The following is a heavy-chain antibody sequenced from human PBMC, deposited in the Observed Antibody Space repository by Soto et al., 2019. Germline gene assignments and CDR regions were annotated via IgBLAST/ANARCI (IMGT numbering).Heavy chain of an antibody. J-gene: IGHJ6*02. CDR3: ARSWLRPSPYYYGMDV. CDR2: IYPGDSDT. CDR1: GYSFTSYW. D-gene: IGHD5-12*01. Sequence: PGESLKISCKGSGYSFTSYWIGWVRQMPGKGLEWMGIIYPGDSDTRYSPSFQGQVTISADKSISTAYLQWSSLKASDTAMYYCARSWLRPSPYYYGMDVWGQGTTVTVSS. V-gene: IGHV5-51*01.